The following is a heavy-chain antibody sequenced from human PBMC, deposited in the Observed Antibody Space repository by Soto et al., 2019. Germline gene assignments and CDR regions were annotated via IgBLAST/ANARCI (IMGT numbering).Heavy chain of an antibody. Sequence: GSLRLSCAASGFTFSSYSMNWVRQAPGKGLEWVSYISSSSSTIYYADSVKGRFTISRDNAKNSLYLQMNSLRAEDTAVYYCARDLTCSGGSCYSAWFDPWGQGTLVTVSS. V-gene: IGHV3-48*01. CDR2: ISSSSSTI. J-gene: IGHJ5*02. CDR1: GFTFSSYS. CDR3: ARDLTCSGGSCYSAWFDP. D-gene: IGHD2-15*01.